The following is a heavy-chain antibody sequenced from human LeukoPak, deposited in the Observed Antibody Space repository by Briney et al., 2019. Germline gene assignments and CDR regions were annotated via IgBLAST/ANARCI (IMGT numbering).Heavy chain of an antibody. CDR2: ISSSSSYI. CDR3: ARDLSAAGTVSWFDP. J-gene: IGHJ5*02. Sequence: GGSLRLSCAASGFTFSSYSMNWVRQAPGKGLEWVSSISSSSSYIYYADSVKGRFTSSRDNAKNSLYLQMNSLRAEDTAVYYCARDLSAAGTVSWFDPWGQGTLVTVSS. V-gene: IGHV3-21*01. CDR1: GFTFSSYS. D-gene: IGHD6-13*01.